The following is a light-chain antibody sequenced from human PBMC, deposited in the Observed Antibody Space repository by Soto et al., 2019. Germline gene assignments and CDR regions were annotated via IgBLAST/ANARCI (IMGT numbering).Light chain of an antibody. CDR3: HQYGSSPPT. CDR2: GAS. J-gene: IGKJ4*01. Sequence: EIVLAQSPDTLYLSPGEGATLSCRGSQSVSTSLAWYQQNPGQAPRLLLFGASSRATGIPDRFSGSGSGTDFTLNISRLEPEDFAVYYCHQYGSSPPTFGGGTKVDIK. CDR1: QSVSTS. V-gene: IGKV3-20*01.